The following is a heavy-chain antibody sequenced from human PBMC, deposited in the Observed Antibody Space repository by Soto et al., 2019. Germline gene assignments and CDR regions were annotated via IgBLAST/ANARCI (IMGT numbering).Heavy chain of an antibody. D-gene: IGHD2-21*02. V-gene: IGHV4-39*01. J-gene: IGHJ4*02. CDR2: IYYSGST. CDR3: ARQLYLSSVGLVVVTANPYYFDY. CDR1: GGSISSSSYY. Sequence: QLQLQESGPGLVKPSETLSLTCTVSGGSISSSSYYWGWIRQPPGKGLEWIGSIYYSGSTYYNPSLKSRVTISVDTSKNQFSLKLSSVTAADTAVYYCARQLYLSSVGLVVVTANPYYFDYWGQGTLVTVSS.